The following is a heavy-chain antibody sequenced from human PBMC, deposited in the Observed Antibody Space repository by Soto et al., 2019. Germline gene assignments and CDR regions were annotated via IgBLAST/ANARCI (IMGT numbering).Heavy chain of an antibody. J-gene: IGHJ4*02. CDR3: ARDKGAYYSHLVY. V-gene: IGHV1-69*06. CDR2: IIPFFGTP. CDR1: GATFSSYA. D-gene: IGHD3-22*01. Sequence: QVLLVQSGAEVKKPGSSVKVSCKLSGATFSSYAMSWVRQAPGQGLEWIGGIIPFFGTPNYAPKFQGRVTCTADTSTATSYRELSSLRSDDTAVYYCARDKGAYYSHLVYWGQGTLVTVSS.